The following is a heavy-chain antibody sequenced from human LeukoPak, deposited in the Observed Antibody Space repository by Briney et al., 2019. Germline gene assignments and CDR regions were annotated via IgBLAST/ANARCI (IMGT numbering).Heavy chain of an antibody. J-gene: IGHJ5*02. CDR3: ARDCNYYDSSGYMFDP. D-gene: IGHD3-22*01. V-gene: IGHV4-59*12. Sequence: TSETLSLTCTVSGGSISSYYWSWIRQPPGQGLEWIGYIYHSGSTYYNPTLKSRVTISVDRSKNQFSLKLCSVTAADTAVYYCARDCNYYDSSGYMFDPWGQGTLVTVSS. CDR1: GGSISSYY. CDR2: IYHSGST.